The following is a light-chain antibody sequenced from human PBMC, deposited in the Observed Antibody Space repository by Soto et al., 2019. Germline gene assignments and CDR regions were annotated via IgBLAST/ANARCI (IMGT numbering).Light chain of an antibody. CDR3: QRSWT. Sequence: DLPMTQSPSSLSASVGDRVTITCRASQNIADSLNWYQHKPGKAPKLLIYAASSLQGGVPSRFSGSGSGTDFTLTISSLQPEDFASYFCQRSWTFGQGTKLE. CDR1: QNIADS. V-gene: IGKV1-39*01. CDR2: AAS. J-gene: IGKJ2*01.